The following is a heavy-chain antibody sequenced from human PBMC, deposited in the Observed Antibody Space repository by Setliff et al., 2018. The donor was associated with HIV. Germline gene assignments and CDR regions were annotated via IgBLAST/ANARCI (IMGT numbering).Heavy chain of an antibody. CDR3: AGDVGVSYYYYYYMDV. V-gene: IGHV4-39*02. Sequence: ETLSLTCTVSGGSISSSSYYWGWIRQPPGKGLEWIGSIYYSGSTYYNPSLKSRVTISVDTSKNQFSLKLSSVTAADTAVYYCAGDVGVSYYYYYYMDVWGKGTTVTVSS. CDR2: IYYSGST. D-gene: IGHD2-8*02. CDR1: GGSISSSSYY. J-gene: IGHJ6*03.